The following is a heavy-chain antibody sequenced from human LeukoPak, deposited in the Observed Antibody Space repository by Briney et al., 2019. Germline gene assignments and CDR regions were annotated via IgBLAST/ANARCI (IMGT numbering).Heavy chain of an antibody. D-gene: IGHD5-18*01. V-gene: IGHV3-23*01. Sequence: GGSLRLSCAASGFTFISYAMSWVRQAPGKGLEWVSAISGSGGSTYYADSVKGRFTISRDNSKNTLYLQMNSLRAEDTAVYYCAKGATKYSYGGTDYWGQGTLVTVSS. CDR2: ISGSGGST. CDR3: AKGATKYSYGGTDY. CDR1: GFTFISYA. J-gene: IGHJ4*02.